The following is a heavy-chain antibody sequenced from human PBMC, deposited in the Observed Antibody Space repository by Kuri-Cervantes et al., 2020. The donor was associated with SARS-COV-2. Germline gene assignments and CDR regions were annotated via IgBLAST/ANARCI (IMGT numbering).Heavy chain of an antibody. Sequence: ASVKVSCKASGYTFTGYYMRWVRQAPGQGLEWMGWINAGNGNTKYSQKFQGRVTITRDTSASTAYMELSSLRSEDTAVYYCARDHFIAAERYFDYWGQGTLVTVSS. D-gene: IGHD6-6*01. V-gene: IGHV1-3*01. CDR3: ARDHFIAAERYFDY. CDR2: INAGNGNT. J-gene: IGHJ4*02. CDR1: GYTFTGYY.